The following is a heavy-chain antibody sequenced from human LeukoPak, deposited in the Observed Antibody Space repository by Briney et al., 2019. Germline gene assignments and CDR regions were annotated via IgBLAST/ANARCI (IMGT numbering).Heavy chain of an antibody. CDR1: GGSISSYY. CDR3: ARDGRGYSSGWFDY. V-gene: IGHV4-59*01. Sequence: SETLSLTCTVSGGSISSYYWSWIRQPPGKGLEWIGYIHYSGSTNYNPSLKSRVTISVDTFKNQFSLKLSSVTAADTAVYYCARDGRGYSSGWFDYWGQGTLVTVSS. CDR2: IHYSGST. D-gene: IGHD6-19*01. J-gene: IGHJ4*02.